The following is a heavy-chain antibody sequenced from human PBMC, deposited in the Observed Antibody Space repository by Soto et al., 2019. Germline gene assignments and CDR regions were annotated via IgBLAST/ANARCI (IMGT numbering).Heavy chain of an antibody. D-gene: IGHD3-3*01. V-gene: IGHV3-48*03. J-gene: IGHJ6*02. CDR2: ISSGGNTI. Sequence: PGGSLRLSCAASGFGFSAYEMNWVRQAPGKGLEWVAYISSGGNTIYYADSVKGRFTISRDTGENTLFLQMNSLRDEDTAIYYCARERPSADFWSGYSYGLDVWGQGTTVTVSS. CDR3: ARERPSADFWSGYSYGLDV. CDR1: GFGFSAYE.